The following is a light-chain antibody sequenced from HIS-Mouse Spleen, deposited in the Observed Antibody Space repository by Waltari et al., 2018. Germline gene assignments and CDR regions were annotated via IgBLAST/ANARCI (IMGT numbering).Light chain of an antibody. J-gene: IGLJ2*01. CDR2: KDS. V-gene: IGLV3-1*01. CDR3: QAWDSSTVV. Sequence: SSELTQPPSVSVSPGQTPRITCSGDKQGDKNTCWYRQKPGQSPVLVIYKDSTRPSGIPERFSGSNSGNTATLTISGTQAMDEADYYCQAWDSSTVVFGGGTKLTVL. CDR1: KQGDKN.